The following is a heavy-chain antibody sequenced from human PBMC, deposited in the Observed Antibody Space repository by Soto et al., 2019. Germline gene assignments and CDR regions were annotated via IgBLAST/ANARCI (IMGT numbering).Heavy chain of an antibody. CDR1: GFPFISYS. CDR2: ISSTSGYI. J-gene: IGHJ4*02. V-gene: IGHV3-21*01. D-gene: IGHD1-26*01. CDR3: ARGPLIVVTALYFES. Sequence: EVQLVESGGGLVKPGGSLRLSCAASGFPFISYSLNWVRQAPGKGLEWVSCISSTSGYIYYADSVRGRFTISRDNAENSVFLQMTSLRAEDTAVYYCARGPLIVVTALYFESWGQGTLVTVSS.